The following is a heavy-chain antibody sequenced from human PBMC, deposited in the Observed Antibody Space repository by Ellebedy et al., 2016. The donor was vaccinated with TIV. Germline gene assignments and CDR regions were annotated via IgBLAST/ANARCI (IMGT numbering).Heavy chain of an antibody. CDR1: GGSISSSSHY. CDR2: IYYTGST. V-gene: IGHV4-39*01. J-gene: IGHJ5*02. CDR3: ARQGPSITMVRGVNWFDP. D-gene: IGHD3-10*01. Sequence: GSLRLSCSVPGGSISSSSHYWGWIRQPPGKGLEWIGSIYYTGSTYYNPSLKRRVTISVDTSKNQFSLNLNSLTAADTAVYYCARQGPSITMVRGVNWFDPWGQGTLVTVSS.